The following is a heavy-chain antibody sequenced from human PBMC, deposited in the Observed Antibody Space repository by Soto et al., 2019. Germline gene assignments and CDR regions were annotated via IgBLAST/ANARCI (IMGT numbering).Heavy chain of an antibody. J-gene: IGHJ4*02. CDR3: ARGLNGYLHHFHY. D-gene: IGHD5-18*01. CDR1: GYTFTSYA. Sequence: QVQLVQSGAEVKKPGASVKVSCKASGYTFTSYAMHWVRQAPGQRLEWMGWINAGNGNTKYAQKSQGRVTITRDTSARTAYMELSSLRSEDTAVYSCARGLNGYLHHFHYWGQGTLVTVSS. CDR2: INAGNGNT. V-gene: IGHV1-3*01.